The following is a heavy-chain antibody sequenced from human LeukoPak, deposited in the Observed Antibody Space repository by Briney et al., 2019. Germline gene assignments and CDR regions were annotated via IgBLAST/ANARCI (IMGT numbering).Heavy chain of an antibody. CDR3: ARAPRSIAAAGTRIGWFDP. CDR2: INPNSGGT. V-gene: IGHV1-2*06. Sequence: ASVKVSCKASGGTFSSYAISWVRQAPGQGLEWMGRINPNSGGTNYAQKSQGRVTMTRDTSICTAYMELSRLRSDDTAVYYCARAPRSIAAAGTRIGWFDPWGQGTLVTVSS. D-gene: IGHD6-13*01. J-gene: IGHJ5*02. CDR1: GGTFSSYA.